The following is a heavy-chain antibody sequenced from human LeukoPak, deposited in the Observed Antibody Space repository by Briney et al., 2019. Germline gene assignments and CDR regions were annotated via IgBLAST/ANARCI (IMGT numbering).Heavy chain of an antibody. CDR1: EFTFNRYW. J-gene: IGHJ4*02. Sequence: GGSLRLSCAASEFTFNRYWMSWVRQAPGKGLEWVANIKHDGSEAHYVDSVKGRFTISRDNAKNSLSLQMNSLNVAETGVYFCTRDALYGSGRTHLDFWSQGTLVSVSS. CDR3: TRDALYGSGRTHLDF. CDR2: IKHDGSEA. D-gene: IGHD3-10*01. V-gene: IGHV3-7*04.